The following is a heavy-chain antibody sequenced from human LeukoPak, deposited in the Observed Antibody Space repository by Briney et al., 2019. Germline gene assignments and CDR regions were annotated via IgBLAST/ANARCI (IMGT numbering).Heavy chain of an antibody. V-gene: IGHV4-59*12. Sequence: SETLSLTCTVSGGSISSYYWSWIRQPPGKGLEWIGYIYYSGSTNYNPSLKSRVTISVDTSKNQFSLKLSSVTAADTAVYYCARDRVYCSSTSCYRTWFDPWGQGTLVTVSS. J-gene: IGHJ5*02. CDR3: ARDRVYCSSTSCYRTWFDP. D-gene: IGHD2-2*01. CDR2: IYYSGST. CDR1: GGSISSYY.